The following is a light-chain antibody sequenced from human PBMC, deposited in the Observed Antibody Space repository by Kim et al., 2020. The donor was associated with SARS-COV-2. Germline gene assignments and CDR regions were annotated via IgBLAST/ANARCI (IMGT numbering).Light chain of an antibody. J-gene: IGLJ3*02. CDR3: LLYYGSTWV. V-gene: IGLV7-43*01. Sequence: PGGTGALTCASSTGAVTSGFLANWFQQKPGPAPRALIYKTTNRHSWTPARFSGSLVGGKAALTLSGVQAEDEADYYCLLYYGSTWVFGGGTQLTVL. CDR2: KTT. CDR1: TGAVTSGFL.